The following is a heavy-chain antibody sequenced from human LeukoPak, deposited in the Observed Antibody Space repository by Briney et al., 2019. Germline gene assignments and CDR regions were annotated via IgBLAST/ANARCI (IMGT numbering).Heavy chain of an antibody. CDR1: VDSISSSSYY. D-gene: IGHD5-24*01. CDR3: ARDGDGYNQHY. J-gene: IGHJ4*02. CDR2: IYCSGST. Sequence: SETLSLTCTVSVDSISSSSYYCGWVRQPPGRGLEWIGCIYCSGSTYYNPSLKSRVTISVDTSKNQFSLKLSSATAADTAAYYSARDGDGYNQHYWGQGTLVTVSS. V-gene: IGHV4-39*07.